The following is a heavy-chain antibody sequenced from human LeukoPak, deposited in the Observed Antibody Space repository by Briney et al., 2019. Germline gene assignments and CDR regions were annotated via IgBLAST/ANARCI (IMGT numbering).Heavy chain of an antibody. J-gene: IGHJ3*02. CDR1: GFTFSSYG. Sequence: GRSLRLSCAASGFTFSSYGMHWVRQAPGKGLEWVAVIWYDGSNKYYADSVKGRFTISRDNSKNTLYLQMNSLRAEDTAVYYCARGTEDYGGSPDATIRRPFAIWGQGTMVTVST. CDR3: ARGTEDYGGSPDATIRRPFAI. D-gene: IGHD4-23*01. CDR2: IWYDGSNK. V-gene: IGHV3-33*01.